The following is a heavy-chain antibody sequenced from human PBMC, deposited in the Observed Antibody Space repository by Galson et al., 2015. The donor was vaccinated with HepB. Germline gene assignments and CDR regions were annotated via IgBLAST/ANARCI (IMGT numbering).Heavy chain of an antibody. Sequence: QSGAEVKKSGESLRISCTGSGYSFNNYWIGWVRQMPGKGLEWMGIVYPRDSDARYSPSFQGLVTISADKSIGTAYLQWSSLQASDTAMYYCARSAAAANFYYIDVWGSGTAVIVSS. D-gene: IGHD6-13*01. CDR3: ARSAAAANFYYIDV. CDR1: GYSFNNYW. CDR2: VYPRDSDA. V-gene: IGHV5-51*03. J-gene: IGHJ6*03.